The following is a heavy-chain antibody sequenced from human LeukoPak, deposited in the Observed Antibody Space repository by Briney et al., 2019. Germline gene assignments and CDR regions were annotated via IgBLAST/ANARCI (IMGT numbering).Heavy chain of an antibody. Sequence: PGGSLRLSCAASGFTFSSYSMNWVRQAPGKGLEWVSSISSFSSYIYYADSVKGRFTISRDNAKNSLYLQMNSLRAEDTAVYYCARDSTLYCNDGSCHWGFDLWGQGTVVTVSS. CDR2: ISSFSSYI. D-gene: IGHD2-15*01. CDR3: ARDSTLYCNDGSCHWGFDL. CDR1: GFTFSSYS. V-gene: IGHV3-21*01. J-gene: IGHJ3*01.